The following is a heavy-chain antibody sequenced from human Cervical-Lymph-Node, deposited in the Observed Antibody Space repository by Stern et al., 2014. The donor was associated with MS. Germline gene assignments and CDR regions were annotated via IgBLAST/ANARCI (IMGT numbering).Heavy chain of an antibody. CDR3: VRDLASAVALGD. Sequence: VQLVESGGGVVQPGRSLRLSCAVSGSNFNNYGMHWVRQTPAKGLEWVAVLWHDGSSTFYADSVKGRFTISRDNSKTTLYLQMNSLRGEDTAVYYCVRDLASAVALGDWGRGTLVIVSS. J-gene: IGHJ4*02. CDR2: LWHDGSST. V-gene: IGHV3-33*01. CDR1: GSNFNNYG. D-gene: IGHD4-23*01.